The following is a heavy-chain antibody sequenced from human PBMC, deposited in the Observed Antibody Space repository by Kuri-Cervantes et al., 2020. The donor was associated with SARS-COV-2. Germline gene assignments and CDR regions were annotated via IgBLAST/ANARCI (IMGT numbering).Heavy chain of an antibody. CDR3: ARQGYCSSTSCYTIPPDY. CDR2: ISGSGGST. D-gene: IGHD2-2*02. V-gene: IGHV3-23*01. J-gene: IGHJ4*02. CDR1: GFTFSSYA. Sequence: GGSLRLSCAASGFTFSSYAMSWVRQAPGKGLEWVSAISGSGGSTYYADSVKGRFTISRDNSKNTLYLQMNSLRAEDTAVYYCARQGYCSSTSCYTIPPDYWGPGTLVTVSS.